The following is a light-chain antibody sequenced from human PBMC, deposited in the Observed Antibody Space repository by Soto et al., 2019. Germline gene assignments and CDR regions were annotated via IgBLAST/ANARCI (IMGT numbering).Light chain of an antibody. CDR2: DAS. J-gene: IGKJ4*01. Sequence: EIVLTQSPATLSLSPGETATLSCRASQSVSSSLAWYQQKPGQTPRLLIYDASNRATGIPARFSGSGSGTDFTLTVSSLEPEYFAVYYCQQRSSWHLTFGGGTKVEIK. CDR1: QSVSSS. V-gene: IGKV3-11*01. CDR3: QQRSSWHLT.